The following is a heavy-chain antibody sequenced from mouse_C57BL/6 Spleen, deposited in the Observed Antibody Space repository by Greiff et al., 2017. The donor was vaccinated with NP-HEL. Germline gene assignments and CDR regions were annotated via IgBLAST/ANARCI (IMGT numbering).Heavy chain of an antibody. CDR2: IYPGSGST. D-gene: IGHD3-2*02. V-gene: IGHV1-55*01. CDR1: GYTFTSHW. Sequence: QVQLQPGAELVKPGASVKMSCKASGYTFTSHWITWVKQKPGQGLEWIGDIYPGSGSTNYNEKFKSKATLTVDTSSSTAYMQLSSLTSEDSAVYYCAREGPDSSGYVYWGQGTTLTVSS. J-gene: IGHJ2*01. CDR3: AREGPDSSGYVY.